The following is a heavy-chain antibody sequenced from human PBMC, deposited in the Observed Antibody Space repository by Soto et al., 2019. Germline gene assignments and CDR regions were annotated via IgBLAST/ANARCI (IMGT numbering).Heavy chain of an antibody. CDR1: GFTFSSYA. J-gene: IGHJ4*02. Sequence: EVQLVESGGGLVQPGGSLRLSCAASGFTFSSYAMHWVRQAPGKGLEYVSAISSNGGSTYYANSVKGRFTISRDNSKNTLYLQMGRLRAEDMAVYYCARPWLDSYYFDYWGQGTLVTVSS. CDR2: ISSNGGST. CDR3: ARPWLDSYYFDY. V-gene: IGHV3-64*01. D-gene: IGHD6-19*01.